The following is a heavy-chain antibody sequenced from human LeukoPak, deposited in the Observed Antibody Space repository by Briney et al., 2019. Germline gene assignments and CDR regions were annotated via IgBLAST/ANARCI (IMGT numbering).Heavy chain of an antibody. J-gene: IGHJ4*02. D-gene: IGHD5-24*01. CDR2: IYYSGST. V-gene: IGHV4-39*07. CDR1: GGSISSSSYY. Sequence: PSETLSLTCTASGGSISSSSYYWGWIRQPPGKGLEWIGSIYYSGSTYYNPSLKSRVTISVDTSKNQFSLKLSSVTAADTAVYYCARDPGDGYNKQGFFDYWGQGTLVTVSS. CDR3: ARDPGDGYNKQGFFDY.